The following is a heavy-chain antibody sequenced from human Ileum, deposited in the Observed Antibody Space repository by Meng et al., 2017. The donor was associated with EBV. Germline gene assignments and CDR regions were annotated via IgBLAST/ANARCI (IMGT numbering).Heavy chain of an antibody. Sequence: QVHLHQSRPRLVKPSGSLSLTCSVSDDSTIRSNWWSWVRQPPGKGLEWIGEILHAGVTNYDPSLKSRVSMSVDRSRIQASLNLNSVTAADTAIYYCARGEDYTWDVWGQGILVTVSS. V-gene: IGHV4-4*02. CDR2: ILHAGVT. D-gene: IGHD3-16*01. J-gene: IGHJ4*02. CDR3: ARGEDYTWDV. CDR1: DDSTIRSNW.